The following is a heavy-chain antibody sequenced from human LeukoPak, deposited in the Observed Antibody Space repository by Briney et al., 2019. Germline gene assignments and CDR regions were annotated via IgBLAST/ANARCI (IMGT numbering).Heavy chain of an antibody. CDR2: IWYDGSNK. V-gene: IGHV3-33*01. J-gene: IGHJ1*01. CDR3: ARNYGDYAPYFQH. Sequence: PGRSLRLSCAASGFTFSSYGMHWVRQAPGKGLEWVAVIWYDGSNKYYADSVKGRFTIFRDNSKNTLYLQMNSLRAEDTAVYYCARNYGDYAPYFQHWGQGTLVTVSS. D-gene: IGHD4-17*01. CDR1: GFTFSSYG.